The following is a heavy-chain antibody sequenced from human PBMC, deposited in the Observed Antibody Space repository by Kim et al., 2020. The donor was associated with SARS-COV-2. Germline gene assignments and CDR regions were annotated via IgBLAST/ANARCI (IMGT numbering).Heavy chain of an antibody. CDR3: AKTRYPGMAALGDFDY. CDR1: GFTFRTYG. J-gene: IGHJ4*02. CDR2: ISGSGDST. D-gene: IGHD6-13*01. Sequence: GGSLRLSCVASGFTFRTYGMSWVRQAPGKGLEWVSAISGSGDSTYFADSVKGRFTISRDNSKNTLYVQMNSLRPEDTAIYYCAKTRYPGMAALGDFDYWGPGTLVTVSS. V-gene: IGHV3-23*01.